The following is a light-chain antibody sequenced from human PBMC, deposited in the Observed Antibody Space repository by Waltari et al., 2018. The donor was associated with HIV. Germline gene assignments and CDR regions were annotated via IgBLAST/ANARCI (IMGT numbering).Light chain of an antibody. CDR2: AAS. J-gene: IGKJ1*01. V-gene: IGKV1-NL1*01. CDR3: QQYYSTPT. CDR1: QAISNS. Sequence: DIQMTQSPSSLSASVGDSVTITCRASQAISNSLAWYQQKPGKAPKLLLYAASRLESGVPSSFRGGGTGTDYTLTISSLQPDHFATYYCQQYYSTPTFGQGTRVEIK.